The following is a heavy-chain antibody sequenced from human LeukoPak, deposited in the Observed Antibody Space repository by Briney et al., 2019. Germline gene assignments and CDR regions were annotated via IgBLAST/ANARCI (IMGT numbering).Heavy chain of an antibody. CDR2: IKPDGSEI. Sequence: PGGSLRLSGAASGFTFSGYLMDWVRQAPGKGLEWVANIKPDGSEIYYVDSVKGRFTISRDNAKNSLYLQMNSLRAEDAAVYYCTRSLGYWGQGTLVTVSS. CDR3: TRSLGY. J-gene: IGHJ4*02. D-gene: IGHD2-15*01. V-gene: IGHV3-7*02. CDR1: GFTFSGYL.